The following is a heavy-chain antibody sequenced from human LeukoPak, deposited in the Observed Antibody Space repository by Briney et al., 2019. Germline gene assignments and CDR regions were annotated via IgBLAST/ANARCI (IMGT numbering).Heavy chain of an antibody. CDR3: ANDLGIVGASFDY. V-gene: IGHV3-23*01. J-gene: IGHJ4*02. Sequence: GGSLRLSCAASRFTFSSYAMSWVGQALGKGLXXXSAISGSGGNTYYADSVKGRFTISRDNSKNTLYLQMNSLRAEDTAVYYCANDLGIVGASFDYWGQGTLVTVSS. CDR1: RFTFSSYA. CDR2: ISGSGGNT. D-gene: IGHD1-26*01.